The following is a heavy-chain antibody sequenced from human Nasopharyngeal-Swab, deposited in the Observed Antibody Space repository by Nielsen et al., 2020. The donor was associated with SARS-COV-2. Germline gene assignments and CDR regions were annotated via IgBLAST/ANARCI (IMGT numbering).Heavy chain of an antibody. V-gene: IGHV4-31*03. CDR1: GGSISSGGYY. Sequence: SETLSLTCTVSGGSISSGGYYWSWIRQHPGKGLEWIGYIYYSGSTYYNPSLKSRVTISVDKSKNQFSLKLSSVTAADTAVYYCARYILTGFGFDPWGQGTLVTVSS. J-gene: IGHJ5*02. D-gene: IGHD3-9*01. CDR2: IYYSGST. CDR3: ARYILTGFGFDP.